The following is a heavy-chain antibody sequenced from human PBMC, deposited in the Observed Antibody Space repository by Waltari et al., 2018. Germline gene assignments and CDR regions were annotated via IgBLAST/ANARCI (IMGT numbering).Heavy chain of an antibody. V-gene: IGHV3-21*01. Sequence: EVQLVESGGGLVKPGGSLSLSCAASGFTFSSYSLNWVRRPQGRGLEWVSSSSSRSSKRYYADSGKGRFTISRENAKNALYLQMNSLRAEDKAGYYCARMAGFGGLWGPYYYDYYGMDVWGQGTTVTVSS. CDR3: ARMAGFGGLWGPYYYDYYGMDV. CDR1: GFTFSSYS. CDR2: SSSRSSKR. D-gene: IGHD3-10*01. J-gene: IGHJ6*02.